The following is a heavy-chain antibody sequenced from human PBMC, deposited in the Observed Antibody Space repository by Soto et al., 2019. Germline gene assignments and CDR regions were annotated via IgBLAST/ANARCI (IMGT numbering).Heavy chain of an antibody. CDR1: GGSISSGDYY. D-gene: IGHD3-3*01. J-gene: IGHJ6*02. Sequence: QVQLQESGPGLVKPSQTLSLTCTVSGGSISSGDYYWSWIRQPPGKGLEWIGYIYYSGSTYYNPSLKSRVTISVDTSKTQFSLKLSSVTAADTAVYYCARGPYDFWSGYLYGMDVWGQGTTVTVSS. CDR2: IYYSGST. V-gene: IGHV4-30-4*01. CDR3: ARGPYDFWSGYLYGMDV.